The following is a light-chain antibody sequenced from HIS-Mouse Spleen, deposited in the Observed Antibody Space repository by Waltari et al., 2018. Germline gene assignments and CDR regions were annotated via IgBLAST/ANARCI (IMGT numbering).Light chain of an antibody. CDR2: AAS. V-gene: IGKV1-8*01. CDR1: QGISIY. J-gene: IGKJ4*01. CDR3: QQYYSYPPLT. Sequence: AIRMTQSPSSLSASTGDRVTITCRASQGISIYLAWYQQKPGKAPKLLIYAASTLQSGVPSRFSASGSGTDFTLTISCLQSEDFATYYCQQYYSYPPLTFGGGTKVEIK.